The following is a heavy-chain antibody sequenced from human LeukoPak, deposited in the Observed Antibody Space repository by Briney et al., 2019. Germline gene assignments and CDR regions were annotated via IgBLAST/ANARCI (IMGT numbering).Heavy chain of an antibody. CDR2: ISWNSGSI. D-gene: IGHD6-19*01. CDR1: GFTFDDYA. V-gene: IGHV3-9*01. CDR3: AKDIEATHVAGFDY. Sequence: GGSLRLSCAASGFTFDDYAMHWVRQAPGRGLEWVSGISWNSGSIGYADSVKGRFTISRDNAKNSLYLQMNSLRAEDTALYYCAKDIEATHVAGFDYWGQGTLVTVSS. J-gene: IGHJ4*02.